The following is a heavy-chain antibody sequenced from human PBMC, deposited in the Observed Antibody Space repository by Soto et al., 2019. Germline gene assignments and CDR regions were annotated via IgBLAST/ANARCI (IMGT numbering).Heavy chain of an antibody. V-gene: IGHV3-30*18. CDR1: GFTFSSYG. J-gene: IGHJ6*02. CDR2: ISYDGSHK. CDR3: AKGTMGSDYYDMDV. Sequence: QVPLVESGGGVVQPGRSLRLSCAASGFTFSSYGMHWVRQAPGKGLEWVAVISYDGSHKCYADSVKGRFTISRDNXTNTLFLQMNSLRAEDTAVYYCAKGTMGSDYYDMDVWGQGTTVTVSS. D-gene: IGHD3-3*01.